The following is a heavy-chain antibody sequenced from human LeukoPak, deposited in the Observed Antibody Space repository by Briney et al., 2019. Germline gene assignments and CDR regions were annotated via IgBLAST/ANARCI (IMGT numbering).Heavy chain of an antibody. CDR3: AKGVGRVVAFGDAFDI. V-gene: IGHV3-23*01. CDR2: ISGSDGST. CDR1: GFTFSTYA. Sequence: PGGSLRLSCAASGFTFSTYAMSWVRQAPGKGLEWVSGISGSDGSTYYADSVKGRFTISRDISKNTLYLQMNSLRAEDTAVYYCAKGVGRVVAFGDAFDIWGQGTMVTVSS. D-gene: IGHD3-22*01. J-gene: IGHJ3*02.